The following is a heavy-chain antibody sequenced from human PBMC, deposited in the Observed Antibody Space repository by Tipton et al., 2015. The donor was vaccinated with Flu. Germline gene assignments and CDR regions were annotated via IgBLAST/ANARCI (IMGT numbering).Heavy chain of an antibody. CDR1: GFIFSAYA. CDR2: ISENGYNI. Sequence: SLRLSCAASGFIFSAYAMTWVRQAPGKGLEWASQISENGYNIEDADSVKGRFTTSRDNSRNTLYLQMSSLTVDDTAIYYCEKSGSYTSGWYRVWGQGTLVTVSS. V-gene: IGHV3-23*01. J-gene: IGHJ4*02. CDR3: EKSGSYTSGWYRV. D-gene: IGHD6-19*01.